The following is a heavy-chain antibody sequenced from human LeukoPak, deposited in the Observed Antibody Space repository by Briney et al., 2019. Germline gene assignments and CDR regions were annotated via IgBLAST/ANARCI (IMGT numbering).Heavy chain of an antibody. CDR3: ARDKVTYSSGWSYFDY. CDR2: IWYDGSNK. Sequence: PGGSLRLSCAASGFTFSSYGMHWVRQAPGKGLEWVAVIWYDGSNKYYADSVKGRFTISRDNSKSTLYLQMNSLRAEDTAVYYCARDKVTYSSGWSYFDYWGQGTLVTVSS. J-gene: IGHJ4*02. V-gene: IGHV3-33*01. D-gene: IGHD6-19*01. CDR1: GFTFSSYG.